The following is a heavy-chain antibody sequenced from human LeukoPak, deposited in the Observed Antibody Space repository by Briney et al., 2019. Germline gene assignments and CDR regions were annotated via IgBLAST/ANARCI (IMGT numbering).Heavy chain of an antibody. J-gene: IGHJ4*02. D-gene: IGHD6-19*01. CDR2: ISSSSSYI. Sequence: GGSLRLSCAASGFTFSSYWMHWVRQAPGKGLEWVSSISSSSSYIYYADSVKGRFTISRDNAKNSLYLQMNSLRAEDTAVYYCARSYGSGWYVFDYWGQGTLVTVSS. V-gene: IGHV3-21*01. CDR1: GFTFSSYW. CDR3: ARSYGSGWYVFDY.